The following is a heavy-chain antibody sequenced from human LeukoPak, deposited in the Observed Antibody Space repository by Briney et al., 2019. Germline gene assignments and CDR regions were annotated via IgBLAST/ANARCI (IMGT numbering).Heavy chain of an antibody. CDR1: GGSFSDYY. CDR3: ARRVRGVSFYYYNGMDV. Sequence: SETLSLTCAGYGGSFSDYYWTWIRQSPGKGLEWIGEINHSGATDYNPSLKSRVTISVDTSKNQFSLKVRSVTAADTAVYYCARRVRGVSFYYYNGMDVWGQGTTVTVSS. CDR2: INHSGAT. D-gene: IGHD3-10*01. J-gene: IGHJ6*02. V-gene: IGHV4-34*01.